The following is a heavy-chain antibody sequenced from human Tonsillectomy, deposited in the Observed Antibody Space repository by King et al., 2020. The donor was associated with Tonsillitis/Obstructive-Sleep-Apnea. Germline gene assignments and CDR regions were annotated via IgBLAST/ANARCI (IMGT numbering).Heavy chain of an antibody. CDR1: GFTFSNAW. CDR3: TTGPYCGGDCYPDY. Sequence: VQLVESGGGLVKPGGSLRLSCAASGFTFSNAWMSWVRQAPGKGLEWVGRIKSKTDGGTTDYAAPVKGRLTISRDDSKNTLYLQMNSLKTEDTAVYYCTTGPYCGGDCYPDYWGQGTLVTVSS. J-gene: IGHJ4*02. V-gene: IGHV3-15*01. CDR2: IKSKTDGGTT. D-gene: IGHD2-21*01.